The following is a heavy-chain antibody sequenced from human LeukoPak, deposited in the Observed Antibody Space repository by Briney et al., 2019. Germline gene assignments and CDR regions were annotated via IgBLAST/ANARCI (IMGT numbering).Heavy chain of an antibody. CDR1: GGTFSSYA. Sequence: GASVKVSCKASGGTFSSYAFSWVRRAPGQGLEWMGGIIPIFGPANYAQKFQGRVTITADESTSTAYMELSSLRSEDTAVYYCARGIVGTTHDAFDIWGQGTMVTVSS. CDR3: ARGIVGTTHDAFDI. J-gene: IGHJ3*02. CDR2: IIPIFGPA. V-gene: IGHV1-69*01. D-gene: IGHD1-26*01.